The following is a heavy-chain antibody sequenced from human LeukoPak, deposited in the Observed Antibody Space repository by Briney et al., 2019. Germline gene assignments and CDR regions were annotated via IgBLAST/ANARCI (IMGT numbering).Heavy chain of an antibody. D-gene: IGHD6-19*01. V-gene: IGHV4-39*01. CDR1: GGSISSSSYY. CDR2: IYYSGST. CDR3: ARHAGSSGWSRAEYFQH. Sequence: SGTLSLTCTVSGGSISSSSYYWGWIRQPPGKGLEWIGSIYYSGSTYYNPSLKSRVTISVDTSKNQFSLKLSSVTAADTAVYYCARHAGSSGWSRAEYFQHWGQGTLVTVSS. J-gene: IGHJ1*01.